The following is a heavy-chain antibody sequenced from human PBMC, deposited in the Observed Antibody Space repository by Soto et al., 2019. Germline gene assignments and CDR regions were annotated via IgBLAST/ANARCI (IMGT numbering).Heavy chain of an antibody. CDR2: IYYTGST. V-gene: IGHV4-59*01. CDR1: GGSINPSY. D-gene: IGHD3-22*01. Sequence: SETLSLTCTVSGGSINPSYWSWIRQSPGKGLEWIGYIYYTGSTNYNPSLKSRVIISIDTSENQFSLKLSSVTAADTAVYYCARMVNYYDSSGYYYDFWGQGSLVTVSS. J-gene: IGHJ4*02. CDR3: ARMVNYYDSSGYYYDF.